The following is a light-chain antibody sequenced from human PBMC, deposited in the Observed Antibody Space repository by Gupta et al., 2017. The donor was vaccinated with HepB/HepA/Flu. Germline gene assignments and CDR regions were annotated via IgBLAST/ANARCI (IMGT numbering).Light chain of an antibody. Sequence: ETVLTQSPATLSLSPGERATLSCWASQSVDIYVAWYQQKPGQAPRLLIYDASHRATGIPARFSGSGSGTDFTLTIRSLEPEDSAVYYCLQRKHWPPLTFGGGTXVEIK. CDR1: QSVDIY. CDR2: DAS. J-gene: IGKJ4*01. CDR3: LQRKHWPPLT. V-gene: IGKV3-11*01.